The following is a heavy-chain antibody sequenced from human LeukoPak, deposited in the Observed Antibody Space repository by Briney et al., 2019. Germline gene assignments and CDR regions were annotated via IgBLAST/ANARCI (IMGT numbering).Heavy chain of an antibody. D-gene: IGHD4-23*01. CDR1: GGSISSTSYY. J-gene: IGHJ6*03. CDR2: IYYSGST. Sequence: SETLSLTCSVSGGSISSTSYYWGWIRRPPGKGLEWIGTIYYSGSTYYNPSLKSRVTISVDTSKNQFSLKLSSVTAADTAVYYCARGTTVVTLYYYYMDVWGKGTTVTVSS. CDR3: ARGTTVVTLYYYYMDV. V-gene: IGHV4-39*01.